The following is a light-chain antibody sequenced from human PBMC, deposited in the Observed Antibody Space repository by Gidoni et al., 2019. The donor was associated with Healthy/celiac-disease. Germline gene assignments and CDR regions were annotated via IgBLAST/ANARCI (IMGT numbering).Light chain of an antibody. J-gene: IGKJ5*01. Sequence: DIQMTQSPSSLSASVGDRVTITCQASQDISNYLNWYQQKPGKAPKLLIYDASNVETGVPSRFSGSGSGTDFTVTISSLQPEDIATSYCQQYDNPLITFGQGTRLEIK. CDR3: QQYDNPLIT. CDR1: QDISNY. CDR2: DAS. V-gene: IGKV1-33*01.